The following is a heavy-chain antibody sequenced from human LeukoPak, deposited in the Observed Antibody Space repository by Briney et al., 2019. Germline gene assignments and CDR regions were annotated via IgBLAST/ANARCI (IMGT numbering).Heavy chain of an antibody. D-gene: IGHD2-15*01. CDR1: GFTFSSYA. CDR3: AKVLFCSGGSCYSEGAFDY. CDR2: ISGSGGST. J-gene: IGHJ4*02. V-gene: IGHV3-23*01. Sequence: GGSLRLSCAASGFTFSSYAMSWVRQAPGKGLEWVSAISGSGGSTYYADSVKGRFTISRDNSKNTLYLQMNSLRAEDTAVYYCAKVLFCSGGSCYSEGAFDYWGQGTLVTVS.